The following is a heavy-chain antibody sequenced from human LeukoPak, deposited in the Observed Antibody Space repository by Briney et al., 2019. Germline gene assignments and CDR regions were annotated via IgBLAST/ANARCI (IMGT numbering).Heavy chain of an antibody. CDR2: IHYSGIT. CDR3: ARVGNDAFDI. V-gene: IGHV4-59*01. Sequence: SETLSLTCSVSGGSISTAYWSWIRQPPGKGLEWIGNIHYSGITNYNSSLKSRVSISLDTSKNQFSLKLSSVTAADTAVYYCARVGNDAFDIWGQGTMVTVSS. CDR1: GGSISTAY. J-gene: IGHJ3*02.